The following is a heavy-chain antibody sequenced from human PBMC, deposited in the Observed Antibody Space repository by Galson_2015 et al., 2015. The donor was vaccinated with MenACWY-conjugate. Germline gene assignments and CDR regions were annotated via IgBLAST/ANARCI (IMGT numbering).Heavy chain of an antibody. V-gene: IGHV4-39*07. CDR2: IYYSGST. CDR3: ARSFDPGDSRDGFTKYYFDY. D-gene: IGHD5-24*01. J-gene: IGHJ4*02. CDR1: SGSISSTNYY. Sequence: ETLSLTCNVSSGSISSTNYYWGWIRQSPGRGLEWIGGIYYSGSTYYNPSLKSRVTISVDTSKNQFSLKLSSVTAADTAVYYCARSFDPGDSRDGFTKYYFDYWGQGPLVTVSS.